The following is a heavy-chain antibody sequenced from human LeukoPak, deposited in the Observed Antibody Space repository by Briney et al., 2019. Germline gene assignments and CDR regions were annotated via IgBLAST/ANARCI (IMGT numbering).Heavy chain of an antibody. Sequence: GASVKVSCKASGYTFTSYDINWVRQAPGQGLEWMGGIIPIFGTANSAQKFQGRVTITTDESTSTAYMELSSLRSEDTAVYYCARGGSSSPFDYWGQGTLVTVSS. D-gene: IGHD6-6*01. CDR1: GYTFTSYD. J-gene: IGHJ4*02. CDR3: ARGGSSSPFDY. CDR2: IIPIFGTA. V-gene: IGHV1-69*05.